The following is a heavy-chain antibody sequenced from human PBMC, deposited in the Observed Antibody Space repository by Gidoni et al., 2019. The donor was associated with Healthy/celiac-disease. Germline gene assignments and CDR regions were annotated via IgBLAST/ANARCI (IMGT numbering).Heavy chain of an antibody. CDR3: ARDYDYVWGSYRPYYYYGMDV. V-gene: IGHV3-30-3*01. Sequence: QVQLVESGGGVVQPGRSLRLSCAASGFTFSSYAMHWVRQAPGKGLAWVAVISYDGSNKYYADSVKGRFTISRDNSKNTLYLQMNSLRAEDTAVYYCARDYDYVWGSYRPYYYYGMDVWGQGTTVTVSS. D-gene: IGHD3-16*02. J-gene: IGHJ6*02. CDR2: ISYDGSNK. CDR1: GFTFSSYA.